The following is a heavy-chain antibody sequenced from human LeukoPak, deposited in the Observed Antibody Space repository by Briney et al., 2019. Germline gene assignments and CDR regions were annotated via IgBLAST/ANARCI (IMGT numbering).Heavy chain of an antibody. CDR1: GYTFTGYY. CDR3: ARDREMATIYYFDY. J-gene: IGHJ4*02. Sequence: ASVKVSCKASGYTFTGYYMHWVRQAPGQGLEWMGWINPNSGGTNYAQKFQGRVTVTRDTSISTAYMELSRLRSDDTAVYYCARDREMATIYYFDYWGQGTLVTVSS. V-gene: IGHV1-2*02. CDR2: INPNSGGT. D-gene: IGHD5-24*01.